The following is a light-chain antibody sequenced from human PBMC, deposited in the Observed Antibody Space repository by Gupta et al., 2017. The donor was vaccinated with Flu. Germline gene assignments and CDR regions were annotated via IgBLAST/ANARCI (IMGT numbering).Light chain of an antibody. CDR3: GAWDSSLSAWV. CDR2: ENN. CDR1: SSNIENNY. Sequence: SSSNIENNYVSWYQQLPGTPPELLIYENNKRPSGIPDRFSGSKSDTSATLGITGLQTGDEADYYCGAWDSSLSAWVFGGGTKLTVL. V-gene: IGLV1-51*02. J-gene: IGLJ3*02.